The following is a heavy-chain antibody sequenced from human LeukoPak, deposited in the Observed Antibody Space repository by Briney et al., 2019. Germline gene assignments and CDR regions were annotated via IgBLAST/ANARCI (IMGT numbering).Heavy chain of an antibody. J-gene: IGHJ4*02. Sequence: EASVKVSCKASGYSFTGYYIHWVRQAPGQGREGMGRINPNSGGPDYAQKFQGRVTMTRDTSISTAYLELSRLRNDDTAVYFCARGYSYDPNSFDYWGQGTLVTVSS. V-gene: IGHV1-2*06. CDR2: INPNSGGP. D-gene: IGHD5-18*01. CDR1: GYSFTGYY. CDR3: ARGYSYDPNSFDY.